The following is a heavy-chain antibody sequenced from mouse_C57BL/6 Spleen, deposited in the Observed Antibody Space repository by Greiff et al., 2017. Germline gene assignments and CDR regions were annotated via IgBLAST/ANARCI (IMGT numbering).Heavy chain of an antibody. CDR1: GYSFTSYY. J-gene: IGHJ4*01. CDR2: IYPGSGNT. Sequence: QVQLQQSGPELVKPGASVKISCKASGYSFTSYYIHWVKQRPGQGLEWIGWIYPGSGNTKYNEKFKGKATLTADTSSSTAYMQLSSLTSEDSEVYYCARTHYSNYGYAMDYWGQGTSVTVSS. CDR3: ARTHYSNYGYAMDY. D-gene: IGHD2-5*01. V-gene: IGHV1-66*01.